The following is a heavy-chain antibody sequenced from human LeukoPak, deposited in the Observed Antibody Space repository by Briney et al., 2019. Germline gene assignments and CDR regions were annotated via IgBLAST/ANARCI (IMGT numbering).Heavy chain of an antibody. J-gene: IGHJ4*02. V-gene: IGHV1-24*01. Sequence: GASVKVSCKVSGYTLTVLSMHWVRQAPGKGLEWMGGFDPEDGETIYAEKFQGRVTMTEDTSIETACMGLSSLRSEDTAVYYCATSSGELLGREFDYWGQGTLVTVSS. CDR1: GYTLTVLS. D-gene: IGHD1-26*01. CDR2: FDPEDGET. CDR3: ATSSGELLGREFDY.